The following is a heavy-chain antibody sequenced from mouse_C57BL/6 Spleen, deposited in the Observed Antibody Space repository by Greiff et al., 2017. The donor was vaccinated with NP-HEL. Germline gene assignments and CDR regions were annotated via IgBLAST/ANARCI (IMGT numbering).Heavy chain of an antibody. D-gene: IGHD1-1*01. CDR1: GYTFTSYW. J-gene: IGHJ3*01. Sequence: QVQLKQPGAELVKPGASVKLSCKASGYTFTSYWMHWVKQRPGRGLEWIGRIDPNSGGTKYNEKFKSKATLTVDKPSSTAYMQLSSLTSEDSAVYYCASGLDYYGSSQFAYWGQGTLVTVSA. CDR3: ASGLDYYGSSQFAY. CDR2: IDPNSGGT. V-gene: IGHV1-72*01.